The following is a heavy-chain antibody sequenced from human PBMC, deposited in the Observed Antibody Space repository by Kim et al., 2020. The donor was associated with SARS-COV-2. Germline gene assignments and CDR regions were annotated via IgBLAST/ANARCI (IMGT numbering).Heavy chain of an antibody. V-gene: IGHV4-59*01. Sequence: SETLSLTCTVSGGSISSYYWSWIRQPPGKGLEWIGYIYYSGSTNYNPSLKSRVTISVDTSKNQFSLKLSSVTAADTAVYYCARGPSSWYGYFDYWGQGTLVTVSS. CDR3: ARGPSSWYGYFDY. CDR1: GGSISSYY. J-gene: IGHJ4*02. D-gene: IGHD6-13*01. CDR2: IYYSGST.